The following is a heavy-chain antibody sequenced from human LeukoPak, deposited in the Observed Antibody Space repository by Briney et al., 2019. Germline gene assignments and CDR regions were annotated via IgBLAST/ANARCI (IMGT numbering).Heavy chain of an antibody. Sequence: PSETLSLTCTVSGGSISSSSYYWGWIRQPPGKGLEWIGSIYYSGSSYYNPSLKSRVTISVDTSKNQFSLKLSSVTAADTAVYYCARGMGITMVRGSNFDYWGQGTLVTVSS. CDR1: GGSISSSSYY. CDR2: IYYSGSS. V-gene: IGHV4-39*01. D-gene: IGHD3-10*01. J-gene: IGHJ4*02. CDR3: ARGMGITMVRGSNFDY.